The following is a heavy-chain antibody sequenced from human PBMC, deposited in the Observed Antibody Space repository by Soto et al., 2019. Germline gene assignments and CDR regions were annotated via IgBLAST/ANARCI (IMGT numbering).Heavy chain of an antibody. V-gene: IGHV3-21*01. CDR2: ISGNNVYL. D-gene: IGHD2-15*01. CDR1: GFNLSIYT. CDR3: ARDRCSGGRCYRTYAFDM. Sequence: EAQLVESGGGLVKPGGSLRLSCAASGFNLSIYTMNWVRQAPGKGLEWVSSISGNNVYLYYADSVKGRFTISRDNAKNSLTLQMNSLRAEDTAVYYCARDRCSGGRCYRTYAFDMWGQGTLVTVSS. J-gene: IGHJ3*02.